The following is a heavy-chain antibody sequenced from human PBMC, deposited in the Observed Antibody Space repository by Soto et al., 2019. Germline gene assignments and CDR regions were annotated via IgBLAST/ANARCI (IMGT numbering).Heavy chain of an antibody. CDR3: VSIRATNCPR. Sequence: GGSLRLSCSASGFIFTDQLMHWVRQAPERGLEYVSGISNNGATTYYADSVKGRFTVARDNSRNPLYLQMSSLRPEDTAVYYCVSIRATNCPRWGQGTLVTVSS. V-gene: IGHV3-64D*08. D-gene: IGHD1-1*01. CDR2: ISNNGATT. CDR1: GFIFTDQL. J-gene: IGHJ4*02.